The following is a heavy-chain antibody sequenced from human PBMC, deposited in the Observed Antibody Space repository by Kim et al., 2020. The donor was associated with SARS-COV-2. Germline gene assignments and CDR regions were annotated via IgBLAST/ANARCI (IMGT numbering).Heavy chain of an antibody. CDR2: INPNSGGT. V-gene: IGHV1-2*06. Sequence: ASVKVSCKASGYTFTGYYMHWVRQAPGQGLEWMGRINPNSGGTNYAQKFQGRVTMTRDTSISTAYMELSRLRSDDTAVYYCARKRRTTVTTQYFQHWGQGTLVTVSS. CDR3: ARKRRTTVTTQYFQH. J-gene: IGHJ1*01. CDR1: GYTFTGYY. D-gene: IGHD4-17*01.